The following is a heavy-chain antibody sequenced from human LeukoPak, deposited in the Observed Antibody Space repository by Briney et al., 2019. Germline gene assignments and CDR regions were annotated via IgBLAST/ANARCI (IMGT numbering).Heavy chain of an antibody. CDR2: INPNNGGT. D-gene: IGHD6-19*01. V-gene: IGHV1-2*06. CDR1: GYTFTGYY. J-gene: IGHJ4*02. CDR3: ARVGSSGWYVHPTLDY. Sequence: ASVKVSCKASGYTFTGYYMHWVRQAPGQGLEWMGRINPNNGGTNYAQKFQGRVTVTRDTSISTAYMELSRLRSDDTAVYYCARVGSSGWYVHPTLDYWGQGTLVTVSS.